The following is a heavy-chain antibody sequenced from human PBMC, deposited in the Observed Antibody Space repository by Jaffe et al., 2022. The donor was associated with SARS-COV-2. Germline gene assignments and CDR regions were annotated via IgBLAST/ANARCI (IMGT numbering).Heavy chain of an antibody. Sequence: EVQLVESGGGLVQPGGSLRLSCAASGFTFSDYYMSWVRHTPGKGLEWVATIKSDGSEKYYVDSLKGRFIISRDNAKNSLSLQMNSLRVEDTAVYFCARGGLSSGRWAHWGQGTLATVSS. CDR2: IKSDGSEK. J-gene: IGHJ4*02. D-gene: IGHD6-19*01. V-gene: IGHV3-7*04. CDR3: ARGGLSSGRWAH. CDR1: GFTFSDYY.